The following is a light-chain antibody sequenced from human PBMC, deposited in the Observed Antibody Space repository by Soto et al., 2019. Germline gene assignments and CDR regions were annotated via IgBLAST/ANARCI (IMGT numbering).Light chain of an antibody. Sequence: EIVLTQSPGTLFSSPGERATLSCRASQSVSSSYLAWYQQKPGQAPRLLIYGASTRATGIPDRFSGSGSGTDFTFTISRLESEDFAVYFCQQYGSSPLTFGGGTKVEIK. J-gene: IGKJ4*01. CDR2: GAS. V-gene: IGKV3-20*01. CDR1: QSVSSSY. CDR3: QQYGSSPLT.